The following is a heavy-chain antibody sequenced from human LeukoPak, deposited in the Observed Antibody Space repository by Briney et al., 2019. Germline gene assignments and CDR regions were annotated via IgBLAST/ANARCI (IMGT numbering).Heavy chain of an antibody. Sequence: SETLSLTCTVSGGSISSSSYYWGWIRQPPGKGLEWIGSIYYSGSTSYNPSLNSRVTISVDTSKNQFSLELTPVTAADTGLYFWARTGRQGSPDYWGPGTLGTVSS. J-gene: IGHJ4*02. D-gene: IGHD1-1*01. CDR3: ARTGRQGSPDY. CDR2: IYYSGST. CDR1: GGSISSSSYY. V-gene: IGHV4-39*01.